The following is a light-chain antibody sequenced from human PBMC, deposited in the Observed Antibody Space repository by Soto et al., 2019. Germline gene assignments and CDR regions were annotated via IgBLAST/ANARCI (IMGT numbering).Light chain of an antibody. CDR1: SSNIGGNS. Sequence: QSVPTQPPSVSPAPGQKLTFSCSRSSSNIGGNSVSWYQQLPGTAPKLLIYDDNKRPSGIPDRFSGSKSGTSATLGITGFQTGDEADYYCGSWDSSLSAYVFGTGTKVTVL. CDR3: GSWDSSLSAYV. J-gene: IGLJ1*01. CDR2: DDN. V-gene: IGLV1-51*01.